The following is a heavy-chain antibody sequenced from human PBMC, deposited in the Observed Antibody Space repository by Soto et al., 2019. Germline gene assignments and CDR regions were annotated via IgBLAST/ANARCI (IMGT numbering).Heavy chain of an antibody. CDR3: ASSGGSSLLFDY. D-gene: IGHD2-15*01. V-gene: IGHV4-30-2*01. J-gene: IGHJ4*02. Sequence: PSETLSLTCAVSGGSISSGGYSWSWIRQPPGKGLEWIGYIYHSGSTYYNPSLKSRVTISVDRSKNQFSLKLSSVTAADTAVYYCASSGGSSLLFDYWGQGTLVTVSS. CDR1: GGSISSGGYS. CDR2: IYHSGST.